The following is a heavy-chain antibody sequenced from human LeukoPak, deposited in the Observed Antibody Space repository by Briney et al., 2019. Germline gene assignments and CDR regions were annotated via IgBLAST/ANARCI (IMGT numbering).Heavy chain of an antibody. CDR3: ARSKVGELLYFDY. V-gene: IGHV3-11*04. CDR2: ISSSGSTI. CDR1: GLTFSDYY. D-gene: IGHD3-10*01. Sequence: GGSLRLSCAASGLTFSDYYMSWIRQAPGKGLEWVSYISSSGSTIYYADSVKGRFTISRDNAKNSLYLQMNSLRAEDTAVYYCARSKVGELLYFDYWGQGTLVTVSS. J-gene: IGHJ4*02.